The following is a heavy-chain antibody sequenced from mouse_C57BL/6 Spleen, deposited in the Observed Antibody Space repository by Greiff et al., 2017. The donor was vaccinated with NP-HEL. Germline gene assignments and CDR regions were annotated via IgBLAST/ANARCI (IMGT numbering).Heavy chain of an antibody. J-gene: IGHJ2*01. CDR3: ARLADFDY. CDR1: GYTFTSYT. V-gene: IGHV1-4*01. CDR2: INPSSGYT. Sequence: VQLKESGAELARPGASVKMSCKASGYTFTSYTMHWVKQRPGQGLEWIGYINPSSGYTKYNQKFKDKATLTADKSSSTAYMQLSSLTSEDSAVYYCARLADFDYWGQGTTLTVSS.